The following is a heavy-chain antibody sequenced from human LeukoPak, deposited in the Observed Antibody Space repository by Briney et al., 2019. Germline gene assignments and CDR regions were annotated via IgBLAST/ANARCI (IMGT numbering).Heavy chain of an antibody. Sequence: PGGSLRLSCAASGFTFSSYAMSWVRQAPGKGLEWVSAISGSGGSTYYADSGKGRFTISRDNSKNTLYLQMNSLRAEDTAVYYCAKRWQSVTTTLFDYWGQGTLVTVSS. V-gene: IGHV3-23*01. J-gene: IGHJ4*02. CDR2: ISGSGGST. CDR3: AKRWQSVTTTLFDY. D-gene: IGHD4-17*01. CDR1: GFTFSSYA.